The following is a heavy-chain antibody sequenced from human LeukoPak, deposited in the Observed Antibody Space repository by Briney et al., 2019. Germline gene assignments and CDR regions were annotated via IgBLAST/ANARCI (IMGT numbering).Heavy chain of an antibody. CDR1: GYTFTGYY. J-gene: IGHJ5*02. CDR2: INPNSGGT. CDR3: ALRSYYEASWFDP. Sequence: GASVKVSCKASGYTFTGYYMHWVRQAPGQGLEWMGWINPNSGGTNYAQKFQGRVTMTRDTSISTAYMELSRLRSDDTAVYYCALRSYYEASWFDPWGQGTLVTVSS. D-gene: IGHD1-26*01. V-gene: IGHV1-2*02.